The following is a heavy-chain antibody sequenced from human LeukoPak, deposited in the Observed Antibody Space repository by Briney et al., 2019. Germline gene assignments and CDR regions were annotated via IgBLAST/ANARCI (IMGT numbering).Heavy chain of an antibody. Sequence: SEPLSLPFAVYGGSFSGYYWSWIRQPPGKALEWIGEFNQSGSTNYTAPLKSPVPISLDTSKNQCSLKLSSVTAADTAVYYCARGRQQLRRGPANYYMDVWGKGTTVTVSS. V-gene: IGHV4-34*01. D-gene: IGHD4-17*01. J-gene: IGHJ6*03. CDR1: GGSFSGYY. CDR2: FNQSGST. CDR3: ARGRQQLRRGPANYYMDV.